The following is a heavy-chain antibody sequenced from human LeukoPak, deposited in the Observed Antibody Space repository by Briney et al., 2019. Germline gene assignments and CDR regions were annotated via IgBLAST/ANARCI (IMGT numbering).Heavy chain of an antibody. Sequence: KASETLSLTCTVSGGSISSSSYYWGWIRQPPGKGLEWIGSIYYSGSTYYNPSLKSRVTLSVDTSKNQFSLKLSSVTAADTAVYYCARHSRGEGTPSDYWGQGTLVTVSS. CDR3: ARHSRGEGTPSDY. D-gene: IGHD3-10*01. V-gene: IGHV4-39*01. CDR1: GGSISSSSYY. CDR2: IYYSGST. J-gene: IGHJ4*02.